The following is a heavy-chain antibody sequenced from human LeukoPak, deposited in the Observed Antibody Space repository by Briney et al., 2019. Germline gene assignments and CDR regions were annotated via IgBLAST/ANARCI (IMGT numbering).Heavy chain of an antibody. V-gene: IGHV3-21*01. CDR3: ARGVDTAMALDS. CDR2: ISSSSSYI. D-gene: IGHD5-18*01. CDR1: GFTFSSYS. J-gene: IGHJ4*02. Sequence: GGSLRLSCAASGFTFSSYSMNWVRQAPGKGLEWVSSISSSSSYIYYADSVKGRFTISRDNAKNSLYLQMNSLRAEDTAVYYCARGVDTAMALDSWGQGTLVTVSS.